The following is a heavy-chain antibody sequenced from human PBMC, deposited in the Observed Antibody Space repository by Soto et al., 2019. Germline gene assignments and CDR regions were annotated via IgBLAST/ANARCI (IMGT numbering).Heavy chain of an antibody. CDR1: GYGFSSYW. D-gene: IGHD1-26*01. Sequence: GESLKISCKGSGYGFSSYWGAWVRQMPGKGLEWMGIIYPGDSDTKYSPSFQGQVTISADRSISTAYLQWSSLKASDTAMYYCARPVAYSGSYYFDYWGQGTLVTVSS. J-gene: IGHJ4*02. CDR2: IYPGDSDT. V-gene: IGHV5-51*01. CDR3: ARPVAYSGSYYFDY.